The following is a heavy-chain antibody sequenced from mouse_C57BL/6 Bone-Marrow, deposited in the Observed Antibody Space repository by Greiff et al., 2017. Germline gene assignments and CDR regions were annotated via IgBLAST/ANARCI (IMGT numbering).Heavy chain of an antibody. CDR1: GYTFTDYN. V-gene: IGHV1-22*01. Sequence: VQLQQSGPELVKPGASVKMSCKASGYTFTDYNMHWVKQSHGKSLEWIGYINPNNGGTSYNQKFKGKATLTVTKSSSTAYMELRSLTSEDSAVYYCARWGDGYYDAMDYWGQGTSVTVSS. J-gene: IGHJ4*01. CDR2: INPNNGGT. D-gene: IGHD2-3*01. CDR3: ARWGDGYYDAMDY.